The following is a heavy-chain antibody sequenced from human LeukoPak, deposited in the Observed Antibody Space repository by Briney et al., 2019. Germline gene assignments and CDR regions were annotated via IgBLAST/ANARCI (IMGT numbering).Heavy chain of an antibody. CDR2: ISSSGGDT. CDR3: AKAPPYTKYFES. V-gene: IGHV3-23*01. D-gene: IGHD2-8*01. Sequence: GGSLRLSCAASGFSFSSYAMSWVRQAPGKGLDWVSTISSSGGDTSYADSVKGRFTSSRDNSKNTLYLQMNSLRAEDTAVYYCAKAPPYTKYFESWGQGTLVTVSS. J-gene: IGHJ4*02. CDR1: GFSFSSYA.